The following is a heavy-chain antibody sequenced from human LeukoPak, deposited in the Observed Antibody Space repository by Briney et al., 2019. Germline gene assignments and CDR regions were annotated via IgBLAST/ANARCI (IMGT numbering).Heavy chain of an antibody. CDR3: AREMTGIAARPLYWFDP. D-gene: IGHD6-6*01. V-gene: IGHV4-31*03. CDR2: IYYSGST. Sequence: PSETLSLTCTVSGGSISSGGYYWSWIRQHPGKGLEGIGYIYYSGSTYYNPSLKSRVAISVDTSKNQFSLKLSSVTAADTAVYYCAREMTGIAARPLYWFDPWGQGTLVTVSS. J-gene: IGHJ5*02. CDR1: GGSISSGGYY.